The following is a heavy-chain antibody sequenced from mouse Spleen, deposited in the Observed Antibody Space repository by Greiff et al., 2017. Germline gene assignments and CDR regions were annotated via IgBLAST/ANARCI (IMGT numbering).Heavy chain of an antibody. D-gene: IGHD1-2*01. J-gene: IGHJ2*01. Sequence: VQLQQSGPGLVKPSQSLSLTCSVTGYSITSGYYWNWIRQFPGNKLEWMGYISYDGSNNYNPSLKNRISITRDTSKNQFFLKLNSVTTEDTATYYCARENYGYSYFDYWGQGTTLTVSS. V-gene: IGHV3-6*01. CDR2: ISYDGSN. CDR3: ARENYGYSYFDY. CDR1: GYSITSGYY.